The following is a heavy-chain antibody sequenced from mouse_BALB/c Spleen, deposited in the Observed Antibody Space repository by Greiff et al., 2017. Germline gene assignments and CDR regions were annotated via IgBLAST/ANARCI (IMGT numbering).Heavy chain of an antibody. CDR3: TRSYYGSSYDWYFDV. CDR1: GYTFTDYE. V-gene: IGHV1-15*01. Sequence: VKLQESGAELVRPGASVTLSCKASGYTFTDYEMHWVKQTPVHGLEWIGAIDPETGGTAYNQKFKGKATLTADKSSSTAYMELRSLTSEDSAVYYCTRSYYGSSYDWYFDVWGAGTTVTVSS. J-gene: IGHJ1*01. CDR2: IDPETGGT. D-gene: IGHD1-1*01.